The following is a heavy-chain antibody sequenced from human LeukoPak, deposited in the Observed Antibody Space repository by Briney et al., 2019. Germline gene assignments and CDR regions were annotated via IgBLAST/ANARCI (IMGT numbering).Heavy chain of an antibody. CDR3: ARLWGYYDSSGYYLGDYYYGMDV. J-gene: IGHJ6*02. CDR1: GYTFTSYD. V-gene: IGHV1-8*01. Sequence: ASVKVSCKASGYTFTSYDINWVRQATGQGLEWMGWMNPSSGNTGYAQKFQGRVTMTRNTSISTAYMELSSLRSEDTAVYYCARLWGYYDSSGYYLGDYYYGMDVWGQGTTVTVSS. CDR2: MNPSSGNT. D-gene: IGHD3-22*01.